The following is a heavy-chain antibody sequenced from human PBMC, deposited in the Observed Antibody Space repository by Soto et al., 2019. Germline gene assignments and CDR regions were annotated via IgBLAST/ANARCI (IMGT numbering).Heavy chain of an antibody. CDR2: IYYSGYTKT. D-gene: IGHD2-21*02. Sequence: SETLSLTCTVSGGSTSSYYWSWIRQSPWKGLEWIGHIYYSGYTKTNYNPSLKSRVTISVDTSKSQFSLKLSSLRAEDTAVYYCVKPLCGGDCYPGNYGMDVWGQGTTVTVSS. CDR3: VKPLCGGDCYPGNYGMDV. J-gene: IGHJ6*02. CDR1: GGSTSSYY. V-gene: IGHV4-59*01.